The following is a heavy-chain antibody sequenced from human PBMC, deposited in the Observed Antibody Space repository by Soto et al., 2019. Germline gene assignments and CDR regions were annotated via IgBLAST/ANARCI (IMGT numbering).Heavy chain of an antibody. CDR1: GGDLTNSG. Sequence: QVHLVQSGAEMQKPGSSVKVSCKVSGGDLTNSGISWVRQAPGLGLEWMGGIFPLLGMVDYSQKFQGRVTITEDECTNTAYMDLGSMRSDDTAVYYWAKEDGAGFKSWGQGTLVLVSS. J-gene: IGHJ4*02. V-gene: IGHV1-69*04. CDR3: AKEDGAGFKS. CDR2: IFPLLGMV. D-gene: IGHD1-26*01.